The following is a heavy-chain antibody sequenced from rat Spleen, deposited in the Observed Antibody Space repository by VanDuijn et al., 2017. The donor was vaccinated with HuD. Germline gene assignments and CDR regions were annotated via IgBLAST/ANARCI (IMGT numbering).Heavy chain of an antibody. CDR3: ARAGYLRDWYFDF. CDR2: ISYDGSDT. Sequence: EVQLVESGGGLVQPGRSLKLSCAASGFTFSDYYMAWVRQAPTKGLEWVATISYDGSDTYYRDSVKGRFSISRDDAKSTLYLQMDSLRSEDTATYHCARAGYLRDWYFDFWGPGAMVTVSS. D-gene: IGHD2-2*01. V-gene: IGHV5-29*01. CDR1: GFTFSDYY. J-gene: IGHJ1*01.